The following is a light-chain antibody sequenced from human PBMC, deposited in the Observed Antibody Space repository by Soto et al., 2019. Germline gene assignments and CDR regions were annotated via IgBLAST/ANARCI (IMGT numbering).Light chain of an antibody. CDR1: QTIYSN. CDR2: RAS. CDR3: QQYQNLWT. Sequence: IVMTQSPATLSVSPGDTASLSCRAGQTIYSNVAWYQQRPGQAPRLIIYRASSRATGVPARFSGSGSGTEFTLTISSLQSEDFALYYCQQYQNLWTFGQGTNVDI. V-gene: IGKV3-15*01. J-gene: IGKJ1*01.